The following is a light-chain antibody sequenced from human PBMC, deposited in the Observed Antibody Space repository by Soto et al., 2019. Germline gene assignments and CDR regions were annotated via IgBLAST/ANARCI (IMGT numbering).Light chain of an antibody. V-gene: IGLV2-14*01. J-gene: IGLJ1*01. CDR2: EVS. CDR3: SSYTSTSTRV. CDR1: SSDVGGYNY. Sequence: QSVLTQPAFVSGSPGQSITISCTGTSSDVGGYNYVSWYQHPPGKAPKLTISEVSNRPSGVSNRFSGSKSGNTASLTISGLQAEDEADYYCSSYTSTSTRVFGTGTKVTVL.